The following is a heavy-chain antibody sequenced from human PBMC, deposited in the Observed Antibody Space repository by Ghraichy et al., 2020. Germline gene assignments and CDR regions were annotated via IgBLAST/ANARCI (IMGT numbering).Heavy chain of an antibody. CDR2: ISGSGGST. J-gene: IGHJ6*02. V-gene: IGHV3-23*01. CDR1: GFTFSSYA. CDR3: AKGIDHRDYDILTGYHAPRYYYYGMDV. D-gene: IGHD3-9*01. Sequence: GESLNISCAASGFTFSSYAMSWVRQAPGKGLEWVSAISGSGGSTYYADSVKGRFTISRDNSKNTLYLQMNSLRAEDTAVYYCAKGIDHRDYDILTGYHAPRYYYYGMDVWGQGTTVTVSS.